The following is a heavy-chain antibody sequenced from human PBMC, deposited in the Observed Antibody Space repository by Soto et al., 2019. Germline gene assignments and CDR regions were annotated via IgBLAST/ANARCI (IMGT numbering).Heavy chain of an antibody. Sequence: SVKVSCKASGGTFSSYAISWVRQAPGQGLEWMGGIIPIFGTANYAQKFQGRVTITADESTSTAYMELSSLRSEDTAVYYCAFSGYYGSGSYYNPLDYWGQGTLVTVSS. J-gene: IGHJ4*02. V-gene: IGHV1-69*13. CDR3: AFSGYYGSGSYYNPLDY. D-gene: IGHD3-10*01. CDR1: GGTFSSYA. CDR2: IIPIFGTA.